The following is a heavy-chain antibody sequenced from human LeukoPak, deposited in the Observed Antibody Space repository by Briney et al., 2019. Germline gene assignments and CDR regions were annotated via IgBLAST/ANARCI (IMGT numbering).Heavy chain of an antibody. Sequence: GGSLRLSCVTSGFTFSTYGMHWVRQAPGKGLEWVAFIRFDGSNVGSNVYYADSVKGRFTISRDNSKNTLYPEMNSVRAEDTALYYCAKPGGPGIAARGAFELWGQGTMVTVSS. V-gene: IGHV3-30*02. CDR1: GFTFSTYG. D-gene: IGHD6-25*01. CDR2: IRFDGSNVGSNV. J-gene: IGHJ3*01. CDR3: AKPGGPGIAARGAFEL.